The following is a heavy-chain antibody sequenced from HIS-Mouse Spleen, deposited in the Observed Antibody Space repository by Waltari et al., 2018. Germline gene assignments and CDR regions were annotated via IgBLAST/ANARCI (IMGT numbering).Heavy chain of an antibody. CDR2: ISAYNGNT. V-gene: IGHV1-18*01. CDR1: GYTFTSYG. Sequence: QVQLVQSGAEVKKPGASVKVSCKASGYTFTSYGISWVRQAPGQGLEWMGWISAYNGNTNYAQKLQGRVTMTTETSTSTAYMELRSLRSDDTAVYYCARDQGNKRAELELPGCAFDIWGQGTMVTVSS. CDR3: ARDQGNKRAELELPGCAFDI. J-gene: IGHJ3*02. D-gene: IGHD1-7*01.